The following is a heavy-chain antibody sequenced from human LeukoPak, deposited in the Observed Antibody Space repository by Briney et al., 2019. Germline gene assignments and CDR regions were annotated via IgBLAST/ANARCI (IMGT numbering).Heavy chain of an antibody. CDR3: AKDRVLWFGELGISDY. V-gene: IGHV3-23*01. Sequence: QPGGSLRLSCAASGFTSSSYAMSWVRQAPGKGLEWVSAISGSGGSTYYADSVKGRFTISRDNSKNTLYLQMNSLRAEDTAVYYCAKDRVLWFGELGISDYWGQGTLVTVSS. J-gene: IGHJ4*02. CDR1: GFTSSSYA. D-gene: IGHD3-10*01. CDR2: ISGSGGST.